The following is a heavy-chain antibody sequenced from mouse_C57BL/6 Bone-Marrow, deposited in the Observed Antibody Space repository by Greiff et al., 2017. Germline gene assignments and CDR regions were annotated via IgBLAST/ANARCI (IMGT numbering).Heavy chain of an antibody. CDR1: GYTFTSYW. D-gene: IGHD2-5*01. J-gene: IGHJ1*03. Sequence: QVQLQQPGAELVKPGASVKMSCKASGYTFTSYWIPWVKQRPGQGLEWIGEIYPGGGSPNYNEKFKSKATLTVDTSSSTAYMQLSSLTSEDSAVYYCARPFYSSRWYFDVRGRGTTVTDCS. V-gene: IGHV1-55*01. CDR3: ARPFYSSRWYFDV. CDR2: IYPGGGSP.